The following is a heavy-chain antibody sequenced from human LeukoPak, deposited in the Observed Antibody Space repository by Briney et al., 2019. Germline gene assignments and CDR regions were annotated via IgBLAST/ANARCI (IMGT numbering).Heavy chain of an antibody. V-gene: IGHV1-69*13. CDR1: GGTFSSHA. CDR3: ARKAGWSGYYDMDV. CDR2: IIPIFGTA. Sequence: SVKVSCKASGGTFSSHAISWVRQAPGQGLEWMGGIIPIFGTANYAQKFQGRVTITADESTSTAYMELSSLRSEDTAVYYCARKAGWSGYYDMDVWGQGTTVTVSS. D-gene: IGHD3-3*01. J-gene: IGHJ6*02.